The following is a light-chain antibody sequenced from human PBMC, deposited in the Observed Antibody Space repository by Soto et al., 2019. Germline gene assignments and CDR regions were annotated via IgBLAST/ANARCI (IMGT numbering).Light chain of an antibody. J-gene: IGKJ1*01. Sequence: EIVLTQSPGTLSLSPGERATLSCRASQSVSSNYLAWYQQRPGQAPSLLIFRASSRATGIPDRFRGSGSGTDFTLTISRLEPEDFAVYYCHQYGGSPWTFGQGTKVEVK. V-gene: IGKV3-20*01. CDR1: QSVSSNY. CDR3: HQYGGSPWT. CDR2: RAS.